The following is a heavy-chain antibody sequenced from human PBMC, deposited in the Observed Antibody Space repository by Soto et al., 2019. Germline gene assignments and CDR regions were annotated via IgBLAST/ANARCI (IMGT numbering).Heavy chain of an antibody. V-gene: IGHV3-30*18. Sequence: QVQLVESGGGVVQPGRSRRLSCAASGFTFSSYGMHWVLQAPGKGLECVAVLSYDGSKKYYADSVKGRCTISRDNSKNTLYLQMNSMSAEDTAVYYCAKQLPYSVTTFYYGMDVWGQGTTVTVSS. J-gene: IGHJ6*02. CDR1: GFTFSSYG. CDR2: LSYDGSKK. D-gene: IGHD4-17*01. CDR3: AKQLPYSVTTFYYGMDV.